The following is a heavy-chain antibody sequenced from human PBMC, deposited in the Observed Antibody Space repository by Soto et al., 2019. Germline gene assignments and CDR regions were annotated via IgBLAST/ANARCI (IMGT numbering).Heavy chain of an antibody. CDR2: ISAYNGNR. D-gene: IGHD2-2*01. J-gene: IGHJ6*02. Sequence: ASVTVYCEAAAYTFTSNGISWVRQAPGQGLEWMGWISAYNGNRNYVQKLQGRVTMTTDTSTSTAYMELRSLRSDDTAVYYCARLYCISTSCYLGMDVWGQGTTVTVSS. CDR1: AYTFTSNG. V-gene: IGHV1-18*01. CDR3: ARLYCISTSCYLGMDV.